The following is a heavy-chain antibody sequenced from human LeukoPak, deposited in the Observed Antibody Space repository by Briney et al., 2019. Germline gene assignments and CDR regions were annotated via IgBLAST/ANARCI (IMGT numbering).Heavy chain of an antibody. CDR1: GGSISSYY. Sequence: TSETLSLTCTVSGGSISSYYWSWIRQPPGKGLEWIGYMDYSGNTNYNPSLKSRVTISVDTSKNQFSLKLTSVTAADTAVYYCARRNYYDTSGYHFDYWGRGTLVTVSS. V-gene: IGHV4-59*08. CDR3: ARRNYYDTSGYHFDY. D-gene: IGHD3-22*01. J-gene: IGHJ4*02. CDR2: MDYSGNT.